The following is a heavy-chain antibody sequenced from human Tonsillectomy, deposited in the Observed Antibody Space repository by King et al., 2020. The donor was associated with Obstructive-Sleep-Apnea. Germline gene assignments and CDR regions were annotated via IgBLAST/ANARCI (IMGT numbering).Heavy chain of an antibody. V-gene: IGHV3-48*04. D-gene: IGHD1-26*01. CDR1: GFTFSSYS. CDR3: ARDLRIVGRSGFDY. J-gene: IGHJ4*02. Sequence: VQLVESGGGLVQPGGSLRLSCAASGFTFSSYSMNWVRQAPGKGLEWVSYISSSSSTIYYADSVKGRFTISRDTAKNSLCLQMNILRAEDTAVYYCARDLRIVGRSGFDYWGQGTLGTVSS. CDR2: ISSSSSTI.